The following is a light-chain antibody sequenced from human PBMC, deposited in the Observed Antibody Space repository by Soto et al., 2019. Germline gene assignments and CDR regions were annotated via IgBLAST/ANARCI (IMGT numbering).Light chain of an antibody. Sequence: EIVLTHSPDTLSLSPGEGATLSCRASQSVSSYLAWYQQKPGQAPRLLIYDASNRATGIPARFSGSGSGTDFTLTISRLEPEDFAVYYCQQYSNSPRTFGQGTKVDIK. V-gene: IGKV3-11*01. J-gene: IGKJ1*01. CDR3: QQYSNSPRT. CDR2: DAS. CDR1: QSVSSY.